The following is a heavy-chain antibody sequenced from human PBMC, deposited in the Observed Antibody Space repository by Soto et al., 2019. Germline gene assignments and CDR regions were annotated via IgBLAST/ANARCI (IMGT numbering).Heavy chain of an antibody. CDR1: GYRFTSYW. CDR3: ARKDKSGYFNWFDP. J-gene: IGHJ5*02. CDR2: ISPSDSDT. D-gene: IGHD3-22*01. V-gene: IGHV5-51*01. Sequence: GESLKISCRTSGYRFTSYWIAWVRQMPGKGLEWMGIISPSDSDTRYSPSFQGQVTISADRSTSTVFLQWASLKASDTAVYFCARKDKSGYFNWFDPWGQGTLVTVSS.